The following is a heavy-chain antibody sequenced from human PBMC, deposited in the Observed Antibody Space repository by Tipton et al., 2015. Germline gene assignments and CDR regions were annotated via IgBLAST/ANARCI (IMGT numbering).Heavy chain of an antibody. D-gene: IGHD3-3*01. V-gene: IGHV4-39*07. CDR3: ACQDYDLLSRDYPAIDY. J-gene: IGHJ4*02. CDR1: GGSISSSSYY. CDR2: IYYSGST. Sequence: TLSLTCTVSGGSISSSSYYWGWIRQPPGKGLEWIGSIYYSGSTYYNPSLRSRVTISRDTSKNQFSLRLSSVTAADTAVYYCACQDYDLLSRDYPAIDYWGQGTLVIVSS.